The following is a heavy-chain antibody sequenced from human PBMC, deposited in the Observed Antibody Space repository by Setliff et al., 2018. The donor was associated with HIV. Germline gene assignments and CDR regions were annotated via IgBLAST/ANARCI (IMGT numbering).Heavy chain of an antibody. Sequence: PGGSLRLSCVVSGFDFASFLIHWVRQAPEKGLEWVASISRDNFVRFYADSVRGRFNVSRDNAQKSLFLQMNSLKADDTAFYYCAREAPIQGVTYGFPHFDYWGQGALVTVSS. CDR3: AREAPIQGVTYGFPHFDY. V-gene: IGHV3-21*01. CDR2: ISRDNFVR. J-gene: IGHJ4*02. CDR1: GFDFASFL. D-gene: IGHD3-10*01.